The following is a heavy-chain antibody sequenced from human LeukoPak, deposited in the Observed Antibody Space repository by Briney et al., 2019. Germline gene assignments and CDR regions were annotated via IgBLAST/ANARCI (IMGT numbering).Heavy chain of an antibody. CDR3: ARGGTYYPCIDY. Sequence: ASVKVSCKASGYSYTTSYINWVRQAPGQGLERMGWVSAYNGKTEYAQKFQGRVTMTTDSSTNTAYMDLTSLRSDDTAVYYCARGGTYYPCIDYWGQGTLVTVSS. J-gene: IGHJ4*02. CDR1: GYSYTTSY. D-gene: IGHD1-26*01. V-gene: IGHV1-18*01. CDR2: VSAYNGKT.